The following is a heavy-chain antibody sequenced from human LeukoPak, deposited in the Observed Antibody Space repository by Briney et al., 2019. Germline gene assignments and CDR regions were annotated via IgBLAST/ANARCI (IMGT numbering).Heavy chain of an antibody. CDR3: AKDLMRDRWFGES. J-gene: IGHJ5*02. V-gene: IGHV3-30*02. D-gene: IGHD3-10*01. CDR2: IRYDGNDK. Sequence: GESLRLSCAASGFTFSYYGMHWVRQAPGKGLEWVAFIRYDGNDKYYADSVKGRFTISRDTSRNTLYLQMNSLRAEDTAVYYCAKDLMRDRWFGESWGQGTLVTVSS. CDR1: GFTFSYYG.